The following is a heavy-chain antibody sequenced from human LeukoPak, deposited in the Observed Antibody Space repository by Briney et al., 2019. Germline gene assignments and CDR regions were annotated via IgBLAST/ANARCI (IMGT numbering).Heavy chain of an antibody. D-gene: IGHD3-10*01. CDR3: AKFKGHYGDSEYYFDY. J-gene: IGHJ4*02. CDR1: GFTFSRYS. CDR2: ITGSSDYI. V-gene: IGHV3-21*01. Sequence: GGSLRLSCATSGFTFSRYSVNWVRQAPGKGLEWVSCITGSSDYIFYADSVRGRFTISRDNAKNSLYLQMNSLRAEDTAVYYCAKFKGHYGDSEYYFDYWGQGTLVTVSS.